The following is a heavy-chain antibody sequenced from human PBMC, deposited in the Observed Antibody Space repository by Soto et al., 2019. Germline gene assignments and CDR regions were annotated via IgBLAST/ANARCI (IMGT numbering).Heavy chain of an antibody. CDR3: AKSAVPKLEYYYYGMDV. J-gene: IGHJ6*02. Sequence: PGGSLRLSCAASGFTFSSYGMHWVRQAPGKGLEWVAVISYDGSNKYYADSVKGRFTISRDNSKNTLYLQMNSLRAENTAVYYCAKSAVPKLEYYYYGMDVWGQGTTVTVSS. D-gene: IGHD1-7*01. V-gene: IGHV3-30*18. CDR2: ISYDGSNK. CDR1: GFTFSSYG.